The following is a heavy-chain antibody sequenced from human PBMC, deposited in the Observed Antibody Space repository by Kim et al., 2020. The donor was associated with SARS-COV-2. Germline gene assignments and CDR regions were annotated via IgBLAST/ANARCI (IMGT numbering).Heavy chain of an antibody. CDR1: GYTFTSYY. V-gene: IGHV1-46*01. Sequence: ASVKVSCKASGYTFTSYYMHWVRQAPGQGLEWMGIINPSGGSTSYAQKFQGRVTMTRDTSTSTVYMELSSLRSEDTAVYYCAICSGGSCYMKKPFDYWGQGTLVTVSS. CDR2: INPSGGST. J-gene: IGHJ4*02. D-gene: IGHD2-15*01. CDR3: AICSGGSCYMKKPFDY.